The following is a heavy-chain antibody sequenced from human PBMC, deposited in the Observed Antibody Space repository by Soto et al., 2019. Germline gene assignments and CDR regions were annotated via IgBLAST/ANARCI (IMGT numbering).Heavy chain of an antibody. CDR3: ATTLPPSGSSVFSWFDP. CDR2: IDPSDSYT. D-gene: IGHD1-26*01. J-gene: IGHJ5*02. Sequence: PGESLKISCKGSGYSFTSYWISWVRQMPGKGLEWMGRIDPSDSYTNYSPSFPGHVTISADKSISTAYLQWSSLKASDTAMYYGATTLPPSGSSVFSWFDPWGQGTLVTVSS. CDR1: GYSFTSYW. V-gene: IGHV5-10-1*01.